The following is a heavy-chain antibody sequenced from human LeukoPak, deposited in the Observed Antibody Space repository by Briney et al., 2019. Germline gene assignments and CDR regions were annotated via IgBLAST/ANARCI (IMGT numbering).Heavy chain of an antibody. CDR3: ARDTMGYSYGYGVVADY. V-gene: IGHV3-7*01. Sequence: GGSLRLSCAASGFSFSRYWLSWVRQAPGKGLQWVASIKQDGSEKDYVDSVRGRFTISRDNAKNSLYLQMNSLRAEDTAVYYCARDTMGYSYGYGVVADYWGQGTLVTVSS. D-gene: IGHD5-18*01. J-gene: IGHJ4*02. CDR1: GFSFSRYW. CDR2: IKQDGSEK.